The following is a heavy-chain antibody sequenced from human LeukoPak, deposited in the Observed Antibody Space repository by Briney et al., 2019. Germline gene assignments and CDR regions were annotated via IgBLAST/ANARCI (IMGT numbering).Heavy chain of an antibody. Sequence: GGSLRLSCAVSGFTFTNYGMSWVRQAPGMGLEWVSAVADGGERTYYADSVKGRFTISRDYSKSTLYRQMTSLRAEDTGVYYGARKAARTSGYDYWGQGILVTVSS. D-gene: IGHD3-22*01. J-gene: IGHJ4*02. CDR3: ARKAARTSGYDY. CDR1: GFTFTNYG. CDR2: VADGGERT. V-gene: IGHV3-23*01.